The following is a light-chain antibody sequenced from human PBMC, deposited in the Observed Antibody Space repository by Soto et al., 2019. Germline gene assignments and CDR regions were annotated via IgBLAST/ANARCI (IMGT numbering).Light chain of an antibody. CDR2: LGS. V-gene: IGKV2-28*01. CDR3: QQTRAYPST. CDR1: HSLLHSNGYNY. Sequence: DIVMTQSPLSLPVTPGEPASISCRSSHSLLHSNGYNYLDWYLQKPGQSPQLLIYLGSNRASGVPDRFSGSGSGTDFTLTITSLQAEDFATYYCQQTRAYPSTFGGGTKV. J-gene: IGKJ4*01.